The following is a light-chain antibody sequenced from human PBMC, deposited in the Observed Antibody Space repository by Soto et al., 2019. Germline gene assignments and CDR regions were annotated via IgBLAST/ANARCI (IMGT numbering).Light chain of an antibody. V-gene: IGKV1-39*01. CDR2: AAT. CDR1: QTPKNY. CDR3: QQSYTSVQT. Sequence: DIQMTQSPSSLSASVGDTVTITCRAVQTPKNYVNWYQQKPGRVPKLLIYAATALQSGAPYRFGATASGTDFTLTIMSLQPEDSGTYYCQQSYTSVQTFGQGTKLEIK. J-gene: IGKJ2*01.